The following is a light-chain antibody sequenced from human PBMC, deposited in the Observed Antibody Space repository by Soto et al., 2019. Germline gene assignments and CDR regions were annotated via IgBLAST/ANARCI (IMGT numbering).Light chain of an antibody. CDR1: QGISSY. V-gene: IGKV1-9*01. J-gene: IGKJ3*01. CDR2: AAS. CDR3: QQHNSYPRFT. Sequence: DIQLTQSPSFLSASVGDRVTITCRASQGISSYLAWYQQKPGKAPKLLTYAASTLQSGVPSRFSGSGSGTEFTLTISSLQPEDFATYYCQQHNSYPRFTFGPGTKVDIK.